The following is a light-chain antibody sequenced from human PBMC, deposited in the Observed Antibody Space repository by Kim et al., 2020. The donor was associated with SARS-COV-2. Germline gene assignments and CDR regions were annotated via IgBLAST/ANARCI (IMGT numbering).Light chain of an antibody. CDR3: QQYGSSPLT. CDR1: QSVSSSY. Sequence: LSPGERATLSCRASQSVSSSYLAWYQQKPGQAPRLLIDGVSSRATGIPDRFSGSGSGTDFTLTISRLEPEDFAVYYWQQYGSSPLTFGGGTKLEI. CDR2: GVS. V-gene: IGKV3-20*01. J-gene: IGKJ4*01.